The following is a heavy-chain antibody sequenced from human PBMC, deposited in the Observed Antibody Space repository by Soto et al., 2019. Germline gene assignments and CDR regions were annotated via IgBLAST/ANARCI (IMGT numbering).Heavy chain of an antibody. CDR1: GGSISSGDYY. CDR2: IYYSGST. CDR3: ASRGGYSLNFDY. V-gene: IGHV4-30-4*01. J-gene: IGHJ4*02. Sequence: KPSETLSLTCTASGGSISSGDYYWSWIRQPPGKGLEWIGYIYYSGSTYYNPSLKSRVTISVDTSKNQFSLKLSSVTAADTAVYYCASRGGYSLNFDYWGQGTLVTVSS. D-gene: IGHD5-18*01.